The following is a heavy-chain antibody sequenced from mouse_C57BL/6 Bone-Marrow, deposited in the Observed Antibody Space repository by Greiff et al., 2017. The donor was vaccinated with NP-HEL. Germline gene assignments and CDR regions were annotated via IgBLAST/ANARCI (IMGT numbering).Heavy chain of an antibody. D-gene: IGHD3-3*01. CDR1: GYTFTSYG. CDR2: IYPRSGNT. CDR3: ATGTGGLAMGY. J-gene: IGHJ4*01. V-gene: IGHV1-81*01. Sequence: VQLQQSGAELARPGASVKLSCKASGYTFTSYGISWVKQRTGQGLEWIGEIYPRSGNTYYNEKFKGKATLTADKSSSTAYMELRSLTSEDSAVYFCATGTGGLAMGYWGQGTSVPVSS.